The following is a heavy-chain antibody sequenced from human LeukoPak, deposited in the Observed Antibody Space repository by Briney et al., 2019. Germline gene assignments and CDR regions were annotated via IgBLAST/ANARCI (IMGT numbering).Heavy chain of an antibody. V-gene: IGHV3-21*01. J-gene: IGHJ4*02. D-gene: IGHD3-22*01. CDR3: ARGYYYDSSGYYLDY. CDR1: GFTFSSYS. Sequence: GALRPSCAASGFTFSSYSMSWVRQAPGKGLEWVSSISSSSSYIYYADSVKGRFTISRDNAKNSLYLQMNSLRAEDTAVYYCARGYYYDSSGYYLDYWGQGTLVTVSS. CDR2: ISSSSSYI.